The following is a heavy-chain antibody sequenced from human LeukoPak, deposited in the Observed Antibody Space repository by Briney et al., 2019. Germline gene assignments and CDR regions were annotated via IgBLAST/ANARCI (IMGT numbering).Heavy chain of an antibody. D-gene: IGHD6-13*01. CDR2: MNPNSGNT. J-gene: IGHJ3*02. CDR1: GYTFTSYD. CDR3: ARGRKSSSWSHDAFDI. V-gene: IGHV1-8*01. Sequence: ASVKVSCKASGYTFTSYDINWVRQATGQGLEWMGWMNPNSGNTGYAQKFQGRVTMTRNTSISTAYMELSSLRSEDTAVYYCARGRKSSSWSHDAFDIWGQGTMVTVSS.